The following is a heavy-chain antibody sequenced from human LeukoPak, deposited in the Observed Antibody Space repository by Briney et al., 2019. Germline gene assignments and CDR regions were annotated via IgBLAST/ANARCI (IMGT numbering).Heavy chain of an antibody. D-gene: IGHD3-16*01. CDR1: GYTFTSYE. Sequence: ASVKVSCKASGYTFTSYEMHWVRQAPGQGLAWMGTINPSGGSTGYAQKFQGRVTITADESTSTAYMELSSLRSEDTAVYYCARDPSKMGVRYYNWFDPWGQGTLVTVSS. J-gene: IGHJ5*02. CDR2: INPSGGST. CDR3: ARDPSKMGVRYYNWFDP. V-gene: IGHV1-46*01.